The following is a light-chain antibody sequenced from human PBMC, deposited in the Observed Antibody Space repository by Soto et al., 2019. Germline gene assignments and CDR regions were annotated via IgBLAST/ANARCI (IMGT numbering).Light chain of an antibody. CDR3: QQYGSSPPT. V-gene: IGKV3-20*01. CDR2: GAS. Sequence: EIVLTQSPGTLSLSPGERATLSCRSSQSVSISYLAWYQQKPGQAPRLLIYGASSTATGIPDRFSGSGSGKDFILTISRLEPEDFAVYYCQQYGSSPPTFGQGTKVEIK. J-gene: IGKJ1*01. CDR1: QSVSISY.